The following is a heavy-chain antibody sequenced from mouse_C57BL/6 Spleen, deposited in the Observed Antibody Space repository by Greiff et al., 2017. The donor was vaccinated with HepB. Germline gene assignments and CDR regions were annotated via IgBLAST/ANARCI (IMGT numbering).Heavy chain of an antibody. CDR3: ASKYYDYAWFAY. J-gene: IGHJ3*01. CDR1: GYTFTSYG. D-gene: IGHD2-4*01. CDR2: IYPRSGNT. Sequence: VQLQQSGAELARPGASVKLSCKASGYTFTSYGISWVKQRTGQGLEWIGEIYPRSGNTYYNEKFKGKATLTADKSSSTAYMELRSLTSEDSAVYFCASKYYDYAWFAYWGQGTLVIVSA. V-gene: IGHV1-81*01.